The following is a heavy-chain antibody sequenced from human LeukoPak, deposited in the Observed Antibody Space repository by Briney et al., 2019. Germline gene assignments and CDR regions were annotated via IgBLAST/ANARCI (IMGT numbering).Heavy chain of an antibody. J-gene: IGHJ6*02. D-gene: IGHD1-26*01. CDR2: INSDGSST. CDR3: ARGEVYYYYGMDV. V-gene: IGHV3-74*01. Sequence: GGSLRLSCAASGFTFSSYWMHWVRQAPGKGLVWVSRINSDGSSTSYADSVKGRFTISRDNAKNTLYLQMNSLRAEDTAVYYCARGEVYYYYGMDVWGQGTTVTVSS. CDR1: GFTFSSYW.